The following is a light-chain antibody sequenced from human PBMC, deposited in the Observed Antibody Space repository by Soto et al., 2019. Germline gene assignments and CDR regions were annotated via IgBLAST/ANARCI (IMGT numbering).Light chain of an antibody. CDR2: SAS. CDR1: QRISTY. Sequence: DIQMTQSPSSLSASVGDRVTITCRASQRISTYLNWYQQKPGKAPKLLIYSASSLQSGVPARFSGGGSGTDFTLTVSSLQPEDFATYYCQQSYSAPFFGPGTKVDIK. CDR3: QQSYSAPF. V-gene: IGKV1-39*01. J-gene: IGKJ3*01.